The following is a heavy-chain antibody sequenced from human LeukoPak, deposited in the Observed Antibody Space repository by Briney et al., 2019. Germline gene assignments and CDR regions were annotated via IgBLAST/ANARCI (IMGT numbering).Heavy chain of an antibody. CDR2: MNPNSGNT. J-gene: IGHJ6*03. D-gene: IGHD3/OR15-3a*01. CDR3: ARALSWTTESYYYMDV. V-gene: IGHV1-8*02. CDR1: GYTFTSYG. Sequence: ASVKVSCKASGYTFTSYGISWVRQAPGQGLEWMGWMNPNSGNTGYAQHFQGRVTMTMNTSITTAYMELSSLGSEDTAVYYCARALSWTTESYYYMDVWGKGTTVTVSS.